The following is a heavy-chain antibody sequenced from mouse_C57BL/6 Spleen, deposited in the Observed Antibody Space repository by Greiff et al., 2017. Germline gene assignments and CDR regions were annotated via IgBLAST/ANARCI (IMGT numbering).Heavy chain of an antibody. CDR3: ARGALYYGSSWVLDY. CDR2: ISYDGSN. Sequence: EVQVVESGPGLVKPSQSLSLTCSVTGYSITSGYYWNWIRQFPGNKLEWMGYISYDGSNNYNPSLKNRISITRDTSKNQFFLKLNSVTTEDTATYYCARGALYYGSSWVLDYWGQGTTLTVSS. V-gene: IGHV3-6*01. D-gene: IGHD1-1*01. CDR1: GYSITSGYY. J-gene: IGHJ2*01.